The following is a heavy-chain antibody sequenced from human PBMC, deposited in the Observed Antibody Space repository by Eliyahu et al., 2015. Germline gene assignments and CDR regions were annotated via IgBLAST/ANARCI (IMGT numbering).Heavy chain of an antibody. Sequence: QVQLVQSGAEVKKPGASVKVSCKASGYPFTSYYIHWVRQAPGQGPEWMGIINPNAAGTTFAQRFQGRITMTRDTSTSTVYMELSSLRSEDTAVYYCARGVPAYGDFYFDSWGQGTLVTVXA. CDR3: ARGVPAYGDFYFDS. J-gene: IGHJ4*02. D-gene: IGHD4-17*01. CDR2: INPNAAGT. CDR1: GYPFTSYY. V-gene: IGHV1-46*01.